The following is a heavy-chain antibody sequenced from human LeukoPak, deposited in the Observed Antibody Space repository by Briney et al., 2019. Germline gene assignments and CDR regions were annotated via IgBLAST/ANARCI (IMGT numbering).Heavy chain of an antibody. CDR1: GFTFSSYA. CDR2: ISGSGGST. CDR3: VKSAGKDGYRDVFDI. Sequence: GGSLRLSCAASGFTFSSYAMSWVRQAPGKGLEWVSAISGSGGSTYYADSVRGLFTISRDIFKNTLYLQMNSLRAEDTAVYHCVKSAGKDGYRDVFDIWGQGTVVTVSS. D-gene: IGHD5-24*01. J-gene: IGHJ3*02. V-gene: IGHV3-23*01.